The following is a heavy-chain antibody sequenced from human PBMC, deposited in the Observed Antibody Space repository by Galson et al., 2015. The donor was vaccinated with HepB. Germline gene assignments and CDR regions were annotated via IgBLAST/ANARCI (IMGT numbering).Heavy chain of an antibody. Sequence: SETLSLTCTVSGGSISSSSYYWGWIRQPPGKGLEWIGSIYYSGSTYYNPSLKSRVTISVDTSKNQFSLKLSSVTAADTAVYYCARSRWSFPNLRITIFGVVQWFDPWGQGTLVTVSS. CDR2: IYYSGST. J-gene: IGHJ5*02. V-gene: IGHV4-39*01. CDR3: ARSRWSFPNLRITIFGVVQWFDP. D-gene: IGHD3-3*01. CDR1: GGSISSSSYY.